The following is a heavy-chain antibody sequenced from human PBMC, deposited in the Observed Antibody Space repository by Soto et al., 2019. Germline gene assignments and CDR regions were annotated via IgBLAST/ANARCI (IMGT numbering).Heavy chain of an antibody. CDR2: IIPIFGTA. CDR3: AINEGREGSTFDY. J-gene: IGHJ4*02. CDR1: GGIFTRYD. D-gene: IGHD3-10*01. V-gene: IGHV1-69*01. Sequence: VQLVQSGAEVKTPGSSVKVSCKASGGIFTRYDIRWVRQAPGQGLEWMGAIIPIFGTANYAQKFQGRVTITADATKSTAYMELSSLRSEDTAMYYCAINEGREGSTFDYWGQGNLVNLSS.